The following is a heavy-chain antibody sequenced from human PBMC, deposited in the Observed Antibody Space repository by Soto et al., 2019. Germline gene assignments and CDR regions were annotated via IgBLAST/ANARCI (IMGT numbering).Heavy chain of an antibody. CDR1: GYTFTGYY. Sequence: QVQLVQSGAEVKKPGASVKVSCKASGYTFTGYYMHWVRQAPGQGLEWMGWINPNSGGTNYAQKFQGWVTMTRDTSISTAYMELSRLRSDDTAVYYCARDLGITGTTPYYYGMDVRGQGTTVTVSS. CDR2: INPNSGGT. D-gene: IGHD1-20*01. J-gene: IGHJ6*02. V-gene: IGHV1-2*04. CDR3: ARDLGITGTTPYYYGMDV.